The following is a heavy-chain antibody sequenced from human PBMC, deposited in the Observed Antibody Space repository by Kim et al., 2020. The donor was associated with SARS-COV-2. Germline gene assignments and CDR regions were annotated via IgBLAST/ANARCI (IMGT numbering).Heavy chain of an antibody. CDR2: IYYSGST. CDR1: GGSILSSSFY. J-gene: IGHJ5*02. D-gene: IGHD2-2*01. Sequence: SETLSLTCTVSGGSILSSSFYWGWIRQPPGKGLEWIATIYYSGSTYYNPSLKSRVTIFVDTSKNQFSLELRSVTAADTAVYYCAGQVLKLPAGKFDPWGQGALVTVSS. V-gene: IGHV4-39*01. CDR3: AGQVLKLPAGKFDP.